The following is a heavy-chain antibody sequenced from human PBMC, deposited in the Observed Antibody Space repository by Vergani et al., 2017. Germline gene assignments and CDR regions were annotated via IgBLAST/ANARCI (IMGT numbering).Heavy chain of an antibody. D-gene: IGHD2-8*01. CDR2: ISGSSSYV. J-gene: IGHJ4*02. CDR1: GFSFSSYS. V-gene: IGHV3-21*02. CDR3: ARRLWDCTHIRCSPPSY. Sequence: EVQLVESGGGLVKPGGSLRLSCAASGFSFSSYSMNWVRQAPGKGLEWVASISGSSSYVFYRDSVEGRFTITRDNAKKSVYLQMNSLRAEDTAIYFCARRLWDCTHIRCSPPSYWGQGTQVTVSS.